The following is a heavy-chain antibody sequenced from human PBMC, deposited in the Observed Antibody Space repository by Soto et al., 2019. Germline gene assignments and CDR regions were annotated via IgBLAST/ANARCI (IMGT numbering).Heavy chain of an antibody. J-gene: IGHJ2*01. D-gene: IGHD2-15*01. CDR3: ARHWCSGGSCYSVYWYFDL. V-gene: IGHV4-59*08. CDR1: GGSISSYY. CDR2: IYYSGST. Sequence: QVQLQESGPGLVKPSETLSLTCTVSGGSISSYYWSWIRQPPGKGLEWIGYIYYSGSTNYNPSLKSRVTISVDTSKNQFSLKLSSVTAADTAVYYCARHWCSGGSCYSVYWYFDLWGRGTLVTVSS.